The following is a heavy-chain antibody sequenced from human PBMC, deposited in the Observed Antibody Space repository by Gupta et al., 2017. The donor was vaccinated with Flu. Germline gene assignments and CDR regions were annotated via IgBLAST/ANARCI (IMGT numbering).Heavy chain of an antibody. CDR3: ARGTYSSSWSSNFDR. V-gene: IGHV4-34*01. Sequence: SSYFWTWIRQSPGKGPEWIGEINRDGSATYNPSLKSRVTISVDTSKMQFYLNLISVRAADTAVYYCARGTYSSSWSSNFDRWGQGTLVTVST. J-gene: IGHJ4*02. CDR2: INRDGSA. CDR1: SSYF. D-gene: IGHD6-13*01.